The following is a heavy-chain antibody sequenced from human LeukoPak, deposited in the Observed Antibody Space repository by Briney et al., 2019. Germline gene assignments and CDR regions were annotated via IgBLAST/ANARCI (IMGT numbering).Heavy chain of an antibody. D-gene: IGHD3-3*01. CDR1: GGSISSSSYY. CDR2: IYYSGST. Sequence: SETLSLTCTVSGGSISSSSYYWGWIRQPPGKWLEWIGSIYYSGSTYYNPSLKSRVTISVDTSKNQFSLKLSSVTAADTAVYYCARHPPVLRFLEWLPHYFDYWGQGTLVTVSS. V-gene: IGHV4-39*01. CDR3: ARHPPVLRFLEWLPHYFDY. J-gene: IGHJ4*02.